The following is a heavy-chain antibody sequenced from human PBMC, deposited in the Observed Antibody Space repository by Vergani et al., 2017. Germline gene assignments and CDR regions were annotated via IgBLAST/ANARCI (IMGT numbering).Heavy chain of an antibody. CDR3: ARDRYCSSTSCQRGGWFDP. D-gene: IGHD2-2*01. J-gene: IGHJ5*02. CDR2: MNPNSGNT. CDR1: GYTFTSYD. V-gene: IGHV1-8*01. Sequence: QVQLVQSGAEVKKPGASVKVSCKASGYTFTSYDINWVRQATGQGLEWMGWMNPNSGNTGYAQKFQGRVTMTRNTSISTAYMELSSLRSEDTAVYYCARDRYCSSTSCQRGGWFDPWGQGTLGTVSS.